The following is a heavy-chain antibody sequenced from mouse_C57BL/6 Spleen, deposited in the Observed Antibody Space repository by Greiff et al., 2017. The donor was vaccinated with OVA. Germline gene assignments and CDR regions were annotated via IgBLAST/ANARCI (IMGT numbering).Heavy chain of an antibody. CDR2: IYPGDGDT. V-gene: IGHV1-82*01. Sequence: QVQLQQSGPELVKPGASVKISCKASGYAFSSSWMNWVKQRPGKGLEWIGRIYPGDGDTNYNGKFKGKATLTADKSSSTAYMQLSILTSEDSAVYCCARVRDGYDAYWGQGTLVTVSA. CDR1: GYAFSSSW. D-gene: IGHD2-2*01. CDR3: ARVRDGYDAY. J-gene: IGHJ3*01.